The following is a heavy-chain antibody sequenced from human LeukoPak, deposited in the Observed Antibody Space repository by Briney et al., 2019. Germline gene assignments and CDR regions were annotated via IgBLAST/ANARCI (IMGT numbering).Heavy chain of an antibody. J-gene: IGHJ6*03. Sequence: SVKVSCKASGGTFSSYAISRVRQAPGQGLEWMGRIIPIFGTANYAQKFQGRVTITTDESTSTAYMELSSLRSEDTAVYYCATGVGATTYYYYYMDVWGKGTTVTVSS. CDR1: GGTFSSYA. V-gene: IGHV1-69*05. CDR2: IIPIFGTA. D-gene: IGHD1-26*01. CDR3: ATGVGATTYYYYYMDV.